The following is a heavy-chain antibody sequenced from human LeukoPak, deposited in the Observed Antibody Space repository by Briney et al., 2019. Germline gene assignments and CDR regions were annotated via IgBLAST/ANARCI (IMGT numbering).Heavy chain of an antibody. J-gene: IGHJ4*02. D-gene: IGHD2-15*01. V-gene: IGHV3-66*01. CDR1: GFTVSNNF. Sequence: GGSLRLSCAASGFTVSNNFMTWVRQAPGKGPECVSVIYSGGNTYYSDSVKGRFTISRDNSKNSLYLQMNSLKTEDTAVYYCARSRYCGAGTCYSDYFDYWGQGTLVTVSS. CDR3: ARSRYCGAGTCYSDYFDY. CDR2: IYSGGNT.